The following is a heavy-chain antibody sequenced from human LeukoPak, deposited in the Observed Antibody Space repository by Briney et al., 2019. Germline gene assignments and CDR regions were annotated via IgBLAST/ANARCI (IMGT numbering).Heavy chain of an antibody. V-gene: IGHV3-73*01. CDR3: ARDRLTGYYRYFDY. CDR2: IRSTANGYAT. CDR1: GFTFSGSA. J-gene: IGHJ4*02. Sequence: PGRSLRLSCAAAGFTFSGSALHWVRQAAGKGLGWVGRIRSTANGYATGYAGSVKGRFTISRDESNNQAYLQMNNLRAEDTAVYYCARDRLTGYYRYFDYWGQGTLVTVSS. D-gene: IGHD3-9*01.